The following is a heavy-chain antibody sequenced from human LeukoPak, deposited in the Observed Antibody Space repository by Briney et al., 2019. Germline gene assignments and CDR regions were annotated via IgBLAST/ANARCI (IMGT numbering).Heavy chain of an antibody. V-gene: IGHV1-18*01. CDR3: ARSAVGATGGY. Sequence: GASVKVSCKASGYTFTSYGISWVRQAPGQGLEWMGWISAYNGNTNYAQKLQGRVTITADKSTSTAYMELSSLRSEDTAVYYCARSAVGATGGYWGQGTLVTVSS. J-gene: IGHJ4*02. CDR2: ISAYNGNT. D-gene: IGHD1-26*01. CDR1: GYTFTSYG.